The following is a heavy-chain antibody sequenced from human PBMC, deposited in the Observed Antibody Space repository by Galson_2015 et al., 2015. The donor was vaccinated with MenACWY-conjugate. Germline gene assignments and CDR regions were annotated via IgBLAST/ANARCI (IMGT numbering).Heavy chain of an antibody. J-gene: IGHJ4*02. CDR2: ITSSGGST. CDR1: GFTFSNYG. D-gene: IGHD1-14*01. V-gene: IGHV3-64D*06. CDR3: VKTRTWYYFDS. Sequence: SLRLSCAASGFTFSNYGMNWVRQAPGKGLEYVSAITSSGGSTYYADSVRGRFTICRDNSKNTLYLQMSSLRPEDTAVYYCVKTRTWYYFDSWGQGTLVTVSS.